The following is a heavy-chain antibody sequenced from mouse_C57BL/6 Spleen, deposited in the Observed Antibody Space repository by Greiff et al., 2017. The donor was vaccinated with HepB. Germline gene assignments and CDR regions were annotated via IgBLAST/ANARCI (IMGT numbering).Heavy chain of an antibody. CDR2: INPNNGGT. J-gene: IGHJ1*03. Sequence: VQLQQSGPELVKPGASVKISCKASGYTFTDYYMNWVKQSHGKSLEWIGDINPNNGGTSYNQKFKGKATLTVDKSSSTAYMGLRSLTSEDSAVYYCARDGYYGSSDYWYFDVWGTGTTVTVSS. V-gene: IGHV1-26*01. CDR1: GYTFTDYY. CDR3: ARDGYYGSSDYWYFDV. D-gene: IGHD1-1*01.